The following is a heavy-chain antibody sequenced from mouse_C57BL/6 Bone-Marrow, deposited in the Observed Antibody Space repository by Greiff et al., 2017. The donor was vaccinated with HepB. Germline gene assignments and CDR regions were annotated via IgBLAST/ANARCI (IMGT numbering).Heavy chain of an antibody. CDR1: GYTFTSYT. D-gene: IGHD2-1*01. J-gene: IGHJ1*03. V-gene: IGHV1-4*01. Sequence: VQRVESGAELARPGASVKMSCKASGYTFTSYTMHWVKQRPGQGLEWIGYINPSSGYTKYNQKFKDKATLTADKSSSTAYMQLSSLTSEDSAVYYCARFMVPHWYFDVWGTGTTVTVSS. CDR2: INPSSGYT. CDR3: ARFMVPHWYFDV.